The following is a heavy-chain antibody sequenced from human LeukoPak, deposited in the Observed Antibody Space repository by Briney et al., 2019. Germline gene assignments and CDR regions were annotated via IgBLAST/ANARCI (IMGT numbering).Heavy chain of an antibody. Sequence: SQTLSLTCAISGDSVSSNSAAWNWIRQSPSRGLEWLGRTYYRSKWYNDYAVSVKSRITINPDTSKNQFPLQLNSVTPEDTAVYYCARGTYSSSQYYYGMDVWGQGTTVTVSS. CDR1: GDSVSSNSAA. V-gene: IGHV6-1*01. J-gene: IGHJ6*02. CDR3: ARGTYSSSQYYYGMDV. CDR2: TYYRSKWYN. D-gene: IGHD6-13*01.